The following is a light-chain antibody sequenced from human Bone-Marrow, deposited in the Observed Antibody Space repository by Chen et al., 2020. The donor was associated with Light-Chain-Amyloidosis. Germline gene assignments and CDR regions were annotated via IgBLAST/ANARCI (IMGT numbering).Light chain of an antibody. CDR3: QQYYRYPLT. J-gene: IGKJ4*01. CDR2: GAT. CDR1: EAISSY. V-gene: IGKV1-8*01. Sequence: AIRMTQSPSSLSATVGDRLIITCRASEAISSYLAWYQQKPGKAPKLLIYGATNLEIGVPSRFSGSGSGTNFTFVISDVRSEDFATYFCQQYYRYPLTVAGVTEV.